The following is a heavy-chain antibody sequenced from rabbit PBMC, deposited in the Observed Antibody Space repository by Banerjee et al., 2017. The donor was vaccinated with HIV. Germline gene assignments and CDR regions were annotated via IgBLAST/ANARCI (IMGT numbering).Heavy chain of an antibody. Sequence: QSLEESGGDLVKPGASLTLTCTASGFSFSSNYYMCWVRQAPGKGLEWIACIYTGSSGSTYYASWAKGRFTISKTSSTTVTLQMTSLTAADTATYFCARDKASSSGYSDLWGPGTLVTDS. CDR1: GFSFSSNYY. J-gene: IGHJ4*01. D-gene: IGHD1-1*01. CDR3: ARDKASSSGYSDL. V-gene: IGHV1S40*01. CDR2: IYTGSSGST.